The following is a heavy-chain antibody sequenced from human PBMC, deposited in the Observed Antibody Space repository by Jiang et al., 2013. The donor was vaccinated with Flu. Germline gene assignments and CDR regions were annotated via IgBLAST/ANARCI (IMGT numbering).Heavy chain of an antibody. Sequence: PGRSLRLSCAASGFTFSSYAMHWVRQAPGKGLEWVAVISYDGSNKYYADSVKGRFTISRDNSKNTLYLQMNSLRAEDTAVYYCARDLTDWFGEPWPSYGMDVWGQGTTVTVSS. CDR2: ISYDGSNK. V-gene: IGHV3-30-3*01. CDR3: ARDLTDWFGEPWPSYGMDV. D-gene: IGHD3-10*01. J-gene: IGHJ6*02. CDR1: GFTFSSYA.